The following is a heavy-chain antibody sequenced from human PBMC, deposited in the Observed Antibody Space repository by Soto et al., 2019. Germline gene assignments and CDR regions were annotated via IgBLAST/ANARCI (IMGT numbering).Heavy chain of an antibody. D-gene: IGHD3-22*01. CDR2: INPSGGST. Sequence: ASVKVSCKASGYTFTSXYMHWVRQAPGQGLEWMGIINPSGGSTSYAQKFQGRVTMTRDTSTSTVYMELSSLRSEDTAVYYCARDGYYDSSGYPGWFDPWGQGTLVTVSS. CDR3: ARDGYYDSSGYPGWFDP. CDR1: GYTFTSXY. J-gene: IGHJ5*02. V-gene: IGHV1-46*01.